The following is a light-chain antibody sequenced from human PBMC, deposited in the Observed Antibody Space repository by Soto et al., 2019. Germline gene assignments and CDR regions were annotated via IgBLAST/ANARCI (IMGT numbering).Light chain of an antibody. Sequence: QSLLTQPPSASLTPGQGVTISCSGSTSNIGSNYVYWYQQLPGTAPKLLIYRNNQRPSGVPDRFSGSKSGTSASLAISGLRSDDEADYFCATWDDSLNGFYVFGTGTKVTV. CDR2: RNN. J-gene: IGLJ1*01. V-gene: IGLV1-47*01. CDR1: TSNIGSNY. CDR3: ATWDDSLNGFYV.